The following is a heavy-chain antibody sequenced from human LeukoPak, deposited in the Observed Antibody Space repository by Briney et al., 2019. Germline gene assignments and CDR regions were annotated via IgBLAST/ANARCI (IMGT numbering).Heavy chain of an antibody. D-gene: IGHD6-6*01. CDR1: GFTFSSYS. CDR2: ISSSSSDI. J-gene: IGHJ5*02. Sequence: PGGSLRLSCAASGFTFSSYSMNWVRQAPGKGLEWVSSISSSSSDIYYADSVKGRFTISRDNAKNSLFLQMNSLRAEDTAVYYCAREIPARPGWFDPWGQGTLVTVSS. CDR3: AREIPARPGWFDP. V-gene: IGHV3-21*01.